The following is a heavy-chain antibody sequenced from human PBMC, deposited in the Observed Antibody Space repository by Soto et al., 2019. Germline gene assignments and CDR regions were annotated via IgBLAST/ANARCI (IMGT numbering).Heavy chain of an antibody. V-gene: IGHV1-69*13. D-gene: IGHD6-6*01. CDR1: GGTFSSYA. J-gene: IGHJ4*02. CDR2: IIPIFGTA. CDR3: ARDRSLYSSSSFDY. Sequence: ASVKVSCKASGGTFSSYAISWVRQAPGQGLEWMGGIIPIFGTANYAQKFQGRVTITADESTSTAYMELSSLRSEDTAVYYCARDRSLYSSSSFDYWGQGTLVTVSS.